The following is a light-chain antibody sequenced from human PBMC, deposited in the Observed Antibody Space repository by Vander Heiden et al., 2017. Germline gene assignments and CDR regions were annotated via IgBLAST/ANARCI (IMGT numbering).Light chain of an antibody. J-gene: IGKJ2*01. CDR2: AAS. CDR1: QSSSSY. V-gene: IGKV1-39*01. CDR3: QQSDSTSDP. Sequence: DIQMTQSPSSLSASVGDRVTITCRGSQSSSSYLNWYQQKPGNAPKLLIYAASSRQSGVPSRFSGSGSGTDFTLTISRLQPEDFAMYYCQQSDSTSDPFGQGTKLEIK.